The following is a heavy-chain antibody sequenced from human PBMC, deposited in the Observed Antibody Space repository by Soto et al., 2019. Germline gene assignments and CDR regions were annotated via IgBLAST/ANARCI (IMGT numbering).Heavy chain of an antibody. CDR3: ARGGGVGVAGSAAFGM. CDR2: INPATGAA. D-gene: IGHD3-3*01. J-gene: IGHJ3*02. V-gene: IGHV1-2*02. CDR1: GYPVTAYY. Sequence: QLHLVQSGAVVKKPGASVTVSCSASGYPVTAYYMHWVRQAPGRGLEWMGGINPATGAAKYTQTFQGRVTMTRDTSTSTGFMELSGLTSEDTAVFYCARGGGVGVAGSAAFGMWGQGTLVTVSS.